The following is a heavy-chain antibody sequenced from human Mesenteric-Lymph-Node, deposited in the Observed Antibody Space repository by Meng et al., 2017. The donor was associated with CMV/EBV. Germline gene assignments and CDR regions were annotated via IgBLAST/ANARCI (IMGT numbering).Heavy chain of an antibody. CDR3: VMTVEYYNYGLDV. CDR1: GFTFSNYD. J-gene: IGHJ6*02. D-gene: IGHD2-21*02. CDR2: ISDTGGST. V-gene: IGHV3-23*01. Sequence: GGSLRLSCAASGFTFSNYDMTWVRQAPGKGLEWVSKISDTGGSTNYADSVKGRFTISRDNDKNTLYLQMNSLRAEDSAVYYCVMTVEYYNYGLDVWGQGTTVTVSS.